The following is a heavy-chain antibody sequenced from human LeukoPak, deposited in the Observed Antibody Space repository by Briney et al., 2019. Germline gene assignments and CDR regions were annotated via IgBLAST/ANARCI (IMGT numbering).Heavy chain of an antibody. CDR1: GFTFSSYH. Sequence: GGSLRLSCAASGFTFSSYHMNWVRQAPGKGLEWISFISTSSSNVIYYADSVKGRFTISRDDARNSLYLQMNSLRVEDTAMYYCARGDSSGYVCDYWGQGTLVTVSS. V-gene: IGHV3-48*04. D-gene: IGHD3-22*01. CDR2: ISTSSSNVI. CDR3: ARGDSSGYVCDY. J-gene: IGHJ4*02.